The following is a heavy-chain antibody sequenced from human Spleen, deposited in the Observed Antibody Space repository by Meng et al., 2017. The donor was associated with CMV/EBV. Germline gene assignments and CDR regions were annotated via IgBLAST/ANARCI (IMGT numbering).Heavy chain of an antibody. CDR2: IGTVGDT. V-gene: IGHV3-13*03. CDR1: GFTFSSYD. CDR3: AKATPNWFDP. D-gene: IGHD2-8*01. J-gene: IGHJ5*01. Sequence: GESLKISCAACGFTFSSYDMHWVRQATGKGLEWVSAIGTVGDTYYPGSVKGQFTISRDNSKNTLYLQMNSLRVEDTAIYYCAKATPNWFDPWGQGALVTVSS.